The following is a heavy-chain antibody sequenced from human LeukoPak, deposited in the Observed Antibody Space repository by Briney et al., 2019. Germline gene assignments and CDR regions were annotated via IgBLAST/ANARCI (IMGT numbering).Heavy chain of an antibody. CDR2: ISGSGGST. CDR1: GFTFSSYA. D-gene: IGHD3-22*01. Sequence: GGSLRLSCAASGFTFSSYAMSWVRKAPGKGLESVSAISGSGGSTYYADSVKGRFTISRDNSKNTLYLQMNSLRAEDTAVYYCAKEGVYYYDSSGYYYRLFDYWGQGTLVTVSS. V-gene: IGHV3-23*01. J-gene: IGHJ4*02. CDR3: AKEGVYYYDSSGYYYRLFDY.